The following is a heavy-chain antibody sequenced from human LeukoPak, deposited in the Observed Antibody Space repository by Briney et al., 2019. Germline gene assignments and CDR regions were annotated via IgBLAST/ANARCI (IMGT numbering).Heavy chain of an antibody. Sequence: PGGSLRLSCAASGFTFSSYGMHWVRQAPGKGLEWVAVIWYDGSNKYYADSVKGRFTISRDNSKNTLYLQMNSLRAEDTAVYYCGRGTGGYYYGMDVWGQGTTVTVSS. J-gene: IGHJ6*02. CDR2: IWYDGSNK. CDR3: GRGTGGYYYGMDV. CDR1: GFTFSSYG. D-gene: IGHD2-15*01. V-gene: IGHV3-33*01.